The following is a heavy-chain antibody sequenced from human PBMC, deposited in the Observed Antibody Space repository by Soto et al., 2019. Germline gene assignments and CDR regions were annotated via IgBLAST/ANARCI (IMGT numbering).Heavy chain of an antibody. CDR3: ARTLYGDNVDY. V-gene: IGHV1-18*01. CDR1: GYTFTNYG. CDR2: ISAYSGNT. Sequence: ASVKVSCKASGYTFTNYGISWVRQAPGQGLEWMGWISAYSGNTSYAQKLQGRVTMTRNTSTSTAYMELRSLRSEDTAVYYCARTLYGDNVDYWGQGTLVTVSS. D-gene: IGHD4-17*01. J-gene: IGHJ4*02.